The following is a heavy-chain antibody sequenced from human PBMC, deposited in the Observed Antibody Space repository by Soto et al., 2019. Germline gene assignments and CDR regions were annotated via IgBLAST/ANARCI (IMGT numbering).Heavy chain of an antibody. CDR3: ARYGTRGDW. CDR2: ISSSGLTA. J-gene: IGHJ5*01. Sequence: GGSLRLSCQASGFNFRMYEMHWVRKAPGKGLEWVSYISSSGLTAYYADFAEGRFTISRDNAKDSLYLHLDSLRVGDTAVYYCARYGTRGDWWGLGTQVTVSS. D-gene: IGHD3-10*01. CDR1: GFNFRMYE. V-gene: IGHV3-48*03.